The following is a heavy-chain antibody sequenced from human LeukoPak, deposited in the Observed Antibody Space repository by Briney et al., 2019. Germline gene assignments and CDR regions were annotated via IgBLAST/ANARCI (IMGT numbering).Heavy chain of an antibody. CDR3: ATENDDAFDI. V-gene: IGHV3-7*03. J-gene: IGHJ3*02. Sequence: PGGSLRLSCAASGFTFSSYWVSRVRQAPGKGLEWVANIKQEGSEKYYVDSVKGRFTISRDNAKNSLYLQMNSLRAEDTAVYYCATENDDAFDIWGQGTMVTVSS. D-gene: IGHD1-1*01. CDR2: IKQEGSEK. CDR1: GFTFSSYW.